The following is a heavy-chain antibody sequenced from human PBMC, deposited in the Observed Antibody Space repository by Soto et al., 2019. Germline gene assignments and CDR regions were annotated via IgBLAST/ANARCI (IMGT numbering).Heavy chain of an antibody. Sequence: ASVKVSCKASGYTFTSYGISWVRQAPGQGLEWMGWISAYNGNTNYAQKIKGRVTMTTDTSTSTAYMELRSLRSEDTAEYYCACFSRLSLITMVRGVYYYYGMDVWGQGTTVTISS. V-gene: IGHV1-18*01. CDR2: ISAYNGNT. J-gene: IGHJ6*02. D-gene: IGHD3-10*01. CDR3: ACFSRLSLITMVRGVYYYYGMDV. CDR1: GYTFTSYG.